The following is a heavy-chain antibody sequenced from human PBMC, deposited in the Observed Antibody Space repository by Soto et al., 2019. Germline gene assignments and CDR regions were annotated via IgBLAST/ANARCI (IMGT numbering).Heavy chain of an antibody. D-gene: IGHD2-8*02. CDR1: GDSINSSNW. Sequence: QVQLQESGPGLVKPSGTLSLTCAVSGDSINSSNWWSWVRQPPGKGLEWIGEIYHSGTINYNPSLKSRNSIALDKSKNQSSLKLNSVTAADTAVYFCASSKRPTVLVDYWGQGALVTVSS. J-gene: IGHJ4*02. V-gene: IGHV4-4*02. CDR2: IYHSGTI. CDR3: ASSKRPTVLVDY.